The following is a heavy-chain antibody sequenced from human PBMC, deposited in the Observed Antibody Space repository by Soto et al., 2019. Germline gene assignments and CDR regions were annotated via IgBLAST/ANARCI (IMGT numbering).Heavy chain of an antibody. CDR2: IIPMYGTP. J-gene: IGHJ6*02. D-gene: IGHD2-2*02. CDR3: ARGARDCRTTSCHTPQGYFHYGLDV. CDR1: GGTFSSYG. Sequence: VQLEQSGAEVKKPGSSVKVSCKASGGTFSSYGLSWVRQAPGQGLEWMGGIIPMYGTPSYAQKFRGRVTIPADGSTSTAYMELRSLRSQDTAVYYCARGARDCRTTSCHTPQGYFHYGLDVWGQGTTVIVSS. V-gene: IGHV1-69*01.